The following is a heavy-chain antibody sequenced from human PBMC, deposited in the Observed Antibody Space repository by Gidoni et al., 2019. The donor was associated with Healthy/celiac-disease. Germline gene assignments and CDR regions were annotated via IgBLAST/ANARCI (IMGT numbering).Heavy chain of an antibody. CDR3: ARDFAPNDYGDPEEGFGYYYYGMDV. V-gene: IGHV3-21*01. D-gene: IGHD4-17*01. CDR2: ISSSISYI. CDR1: GFTFSSSS. J-gene: IGHJ6*02. Sequence: EMQLVELGGGLVKPGGSLRITWSAHGFTFSSSSMNWVLQAPGKGLEWVSSISSSISYIYYADSVKGRFTISRDNAKNSLYLQMNSLRAEDTAVYYCARDFAPNDYGDPEEGFGYYYYGMDVWGQGTTVTVSS.